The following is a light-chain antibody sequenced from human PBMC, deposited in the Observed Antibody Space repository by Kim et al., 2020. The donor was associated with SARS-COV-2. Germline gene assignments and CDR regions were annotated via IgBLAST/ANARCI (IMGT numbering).Light chain of an antibody. Sequence: NFMLTQPHSVSESPGETVTISCIRSSGSIASNYVQWYRQRPGNSPTTVIYEDTQKPSGVPDRFSASIDRSSNSASLTISGLRTEDEADYYCQSYNSTSQVFGGGTKLTVL. V-gene: IGLV6-57*01. CDR2: EDT. J-gene: IGLJ3*02. CDR1: SGSIASNY. CDR3: QSYNSTSQV.